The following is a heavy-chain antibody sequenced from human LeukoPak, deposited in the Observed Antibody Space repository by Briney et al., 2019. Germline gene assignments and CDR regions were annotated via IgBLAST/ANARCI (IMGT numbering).Heavy chain of an antibody. CDR1: GYTFTSYY. D-gene: IGHD2-2*02. J-gene: IGHJ6*02. Sequence: ASVKVSCKASGYTFTSYYMHWVRQAPGQGLEWMGIINPSGGSTSYAQKFQGRVTMTRDTSTSTVYMELSSLRAEDTAVYYCARDLQLLYPGRGYYYYGMDVWGQGTTVTVSS. CDR3: ARDLQLLYPGRGYYYYGMDV. CDR2: INPSGGST. V-gene: IGHV1-46*01.